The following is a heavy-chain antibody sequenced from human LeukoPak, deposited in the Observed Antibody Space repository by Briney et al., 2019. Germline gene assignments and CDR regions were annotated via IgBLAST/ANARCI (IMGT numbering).Heavy chain of an antibody. CDR3: ARGPGYSSGLFDP. CDR1: GGSFSGYH. V-gene: IGHV4-34*01. CDR2: INHSGST. J-gene: IGHJ5*02. D-gene: IGHD6-19*01. Sequence: PSETLSLTCAVYGGSFSGYHWSWIRQPPGKGLEWIGEINHSGSTNYNPSLESRVTISVDTSKNQFSLKLSSVTAADTAVYYCARGPGYSSGLFDPWGQGTLVTVSS.